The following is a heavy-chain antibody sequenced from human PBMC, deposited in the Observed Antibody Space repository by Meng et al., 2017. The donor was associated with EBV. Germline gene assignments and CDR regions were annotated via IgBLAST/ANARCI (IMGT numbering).Heavy chain of an antibody. V-gene: IGHV4-4*02. J-gene: IGHJ4*02. CDR2: IYHSGST. Sequence: QVQLQESGPGLVKPSGXLFLTCAVSGGSISSSNWWSWVRQPPGKGLEWIGEIYHSGSTNYNPSLKSRVTISVDKSKNQFSLKLSSVTAADTAVYYCARDRGGYYDSSGYYADWGQGTLVTVSS. D-gene: IGHD3-22*01. CDR1: GGSISSSNW. CDR3: ARDRGGYYDSSGYYAD.